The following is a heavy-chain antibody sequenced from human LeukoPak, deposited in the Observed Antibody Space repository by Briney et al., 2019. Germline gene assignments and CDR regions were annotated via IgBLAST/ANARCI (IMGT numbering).Heavy chain of an antibody. D-gene: IGHD3-10*01. Sequence: GGSLRLSCAASGFTFSSYSMNWVRQAPGKGLEWVSSISSSSSYIYYADSVKGRFTISRDNAKNSLYLQMNSLRAEDTAVYYCARAGSYSGAFDIWGQGTMVTVSS. CDR1: GFTFSSYS. CDR3: ARAGSYSGAFDI. J-gene: IGHJ3*02. CDR2: ISSSSSYI. V-gene: IGHV3-21*04.